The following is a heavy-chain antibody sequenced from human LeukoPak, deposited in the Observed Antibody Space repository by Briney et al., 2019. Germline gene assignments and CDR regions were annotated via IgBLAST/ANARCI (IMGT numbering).Heavy chain of an antibody. CDR3: ARADCSSTSCYTSRVHWYFDL. CDR2: IYHSGST. J-gene: IGHJ2*01. CDR1: GYSTSSGYY. D-gene: IGHD2-2*02. V-gene: IGHV4-38-2*02. Sequence: PSETLSLTCTVSGYSTSSGYYWGWIRQPPGKGLEWIGSIYHSGSTYYNPSLKSRVTISVDTSKNQFSLKLSSVTAADTAVYYCARADCSSTSCYTSRVHWYFDLWGRGTLVTVSS.